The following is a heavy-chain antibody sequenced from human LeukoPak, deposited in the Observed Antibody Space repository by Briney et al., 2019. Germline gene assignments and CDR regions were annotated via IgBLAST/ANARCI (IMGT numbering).Heavy chain of an antibody. CDR1: GGSISSYY. D-gene: IGHD6-13*01. Sequence: PSETLSLTCTVSGGSISSYYWSWIRQPPGNGPEWIGYIYYSGSTNYNPSLKSRVTISVDTSKNQFSLKLSSVTAADTAVYYCARHARSSSWPSYYFDYWGQGTLVTVSS. V-gene: IGHV4-59*08. J-gene: IGHJ4*02. CDR3: ARHARSSSWPSYYFDY. CDR2: IYYSGST.